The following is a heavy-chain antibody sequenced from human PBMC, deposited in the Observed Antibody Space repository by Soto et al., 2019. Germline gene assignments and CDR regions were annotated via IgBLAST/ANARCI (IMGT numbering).Heavy chain of an antibody. CDR2: INAGNGNT. D-gene: IGHD6-19*01. CDR1: GYIFISYV. Sequence: ASVKVSCKASGYIFISYVMHWVRQAPRQRLEWMGWINAGNGNTKYSQKFQGRVTITRDTSASTAYMELSSLRSEDTAVYYCARDSSGLDYWGQGTLVPVSS. CDR3: ARDSSGLDY. J-gene: IGHJ4*02. V-gene: IGHV1-3*01.